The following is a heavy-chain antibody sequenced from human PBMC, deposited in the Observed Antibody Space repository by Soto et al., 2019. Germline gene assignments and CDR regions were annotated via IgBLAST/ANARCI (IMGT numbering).Heavy chain of an antibody. CDR2: ISSDGATK. D-gene: IGHD3-10*01. CDR3: ARDPTYYYGSGSYSIIPYYYYYGMDV. V-gene: IGHV3-30*14. CDR1: GFAFRSHA. J-gene: IGHJ6*02. Sequence: HPGGSLRLSCTASGFAFRSHAMQWVRQAPGKGLEWVAVISSDGATKYVADSLKGRFTISRDNFESTMSLQMNSLRAEDTAVYYCARDPTYYYGSGSYSIIPYYYYYGMDVWGQGTTVTVSS.